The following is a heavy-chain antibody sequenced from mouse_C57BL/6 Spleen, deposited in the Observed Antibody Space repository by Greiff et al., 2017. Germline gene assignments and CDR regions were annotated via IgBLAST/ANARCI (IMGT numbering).Heavy chain of an antibody. CDR2: ISSGGSYT. CDR1: GFTFSSYG. J-gene: IGHJ4*01. CDR3: ASLTGTEAMDY. D-gene: IGHD4-1*01. V-gene: IGHV5-6*01. Sequence: EVKVVESGGDLVKPGGSLKLSCAASGFTFSSYGMSWVRQTPDKRLEWVATISSGGSYTYYPDSVKGRFTISRDNAKNTLYLQMSSLKSEDTAMYYSASLTGTEAMDYWGQGTSVTVSS.